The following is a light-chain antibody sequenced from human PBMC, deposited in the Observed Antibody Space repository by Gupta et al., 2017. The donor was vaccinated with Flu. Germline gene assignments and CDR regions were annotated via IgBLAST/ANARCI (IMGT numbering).Light chain of an antibody. V-gene: IGKV1-5*03. J-gene: IGKJ1*01. CDR1: QSVDNW. Sequence: VGDRVNITCRASQSVDNWLAWYQQKPGKAPKLLIKKTSSLQSGVTSRFSGSGSGTEFTLTIISLQPDDSASYYCQQYSASWTFAQGTKVEI. CDR2: KTS. CDR3: QQYSASWT.